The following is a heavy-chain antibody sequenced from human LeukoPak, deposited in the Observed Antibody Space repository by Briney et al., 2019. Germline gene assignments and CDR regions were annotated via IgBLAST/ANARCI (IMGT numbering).Heavy chain of an antibody. CDR1: GFTFGDYA. J-gene: IGHJ3*02. V-gene: IGHV3-49*03. CDR2: IRSKAYGGTT. CDR3: TTEDEHHAFDI. D-gene: IGHD2-21*01. Sequence: GGSLRLSCTASGFTFGDYAMSWFRQAPGKGLEWVGFIRSKAYGGTTDYAAPVKGRFTISRDDSKNTLYLQMNSLKTEDTAVYYCTTEDEHHAFDIWGQGTMVTVSS.